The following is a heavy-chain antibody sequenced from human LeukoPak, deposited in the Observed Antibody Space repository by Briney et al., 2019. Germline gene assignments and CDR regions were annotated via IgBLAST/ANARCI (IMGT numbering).Heavy chain of an antibody. CDR1: GGSISSSNW. D-gene: IGHD6-19*01. V-gene: IGHV4-4*02. Sequence: SETLSLTCAVSGGSISSSNWWSWVRQPPGKGLEWIGEIYHSGSTNYNPSLKSRVTISVDKSKNQYSLKLSSVTAADTAVYYCARVRKRQWLANGAFDIWGQGTMVTVSS. CDR2: IYHSGST. J-gene: IGHJ3*02. CDR3: ARVRKRQWLANGAFDI.